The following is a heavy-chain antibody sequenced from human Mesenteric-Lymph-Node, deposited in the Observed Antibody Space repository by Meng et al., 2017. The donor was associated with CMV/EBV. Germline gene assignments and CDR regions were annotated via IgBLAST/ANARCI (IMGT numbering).Heavy chain of an antibody. CDR2: ISGRSNSI. CDR3: ARVGRGSYSGVFLDI. J-gene: IGHJ3*02. Sequence: GESLKISCAASGFIFSSYEMNWVRQAPGQGLEWVSYISGRSNSIYYADSVRGRFTISRDNAKNSLYLQMNSLRAEDTAVYYCARVGRGSYSGVFLDIWGQGTKVTVSS. CDR1: GFIFSSYE. D-gene: IGHD3-10*01. V-gene: IGHV3-48*03.